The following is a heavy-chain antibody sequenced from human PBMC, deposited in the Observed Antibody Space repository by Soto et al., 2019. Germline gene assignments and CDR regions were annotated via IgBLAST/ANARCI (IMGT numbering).Heavy chain of an antibody. Sequence: SGPTLVNPTHTLTLTCSFSGFSLSTIGMGVGWIRQPPEKSLEWLSLIFWDDDKRYSPSLNSRLTITKDTSENQVILTLTNMDPVETDTYYCAHIYPGNGGHFDSWGQGTLITVSS. D-gene: IGHD2-8*01. CDR3: AHIYPGNGGHFDS. CDR1: GFSLSTIGMG. V-gene: IGHV2-5*02. J-gene: IGHJ4*02. CDR2: IFWDDDK.